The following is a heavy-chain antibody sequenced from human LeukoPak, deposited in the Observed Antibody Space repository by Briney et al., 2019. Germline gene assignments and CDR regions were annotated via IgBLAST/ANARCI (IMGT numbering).Heavy chain of an antibody. CDR2: ISSDGSTT. J-gene: IGHJ4*02. V-gene: IGHV3-74*01. Sequence: GGSLRLSCAASGFTFSNYWMHWVRQAPGKGLVWVSRISSDGSTTTYADSVKGRFTISRDSAKNTLYLQVDSLRGEDSAVYYCARSGASAGSTWTFDSWGQGTLVTVSS. CDR3: ARSGASAGSTWTFDS. D-gene: IGHD3/OR15-3a*01. CDR1: GFTFSNYW.